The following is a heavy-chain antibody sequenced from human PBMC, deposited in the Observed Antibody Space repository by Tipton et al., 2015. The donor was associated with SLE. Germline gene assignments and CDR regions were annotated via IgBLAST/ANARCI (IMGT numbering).Heavy chain of an antibody. D-gene: IGHD6-19*01. CDR2: IYNSGGT. V-gene: IGHV4-31*03. Sequence: GLVKPSETLSLTCTVSGGSISRGTYYWSWIRQHPGKGPEWIGYIYNSGGTYYNPSLKSRVTISIDTSKNQFSLKVNSVTAADTALYYCARAVAGNSEYFDYWGHGTLVTVSS. CDR1: GGSISRGTYY. J-gene: IGHJ4*01. CDR3: ARAVAGNSEYFDY.